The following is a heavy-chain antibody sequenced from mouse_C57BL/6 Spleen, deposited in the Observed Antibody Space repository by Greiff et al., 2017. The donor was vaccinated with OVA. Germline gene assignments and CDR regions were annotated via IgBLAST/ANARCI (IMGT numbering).Heavy chain of an antibody. J-gene: IGHJ4*01. CDR1: GFTFSSYA. V-gene: IGHV5-9-1*02. CDR3: TRENVDYYAMDY. Sequence: EVMLVESGEGLVKPGGSLKLSCAASGFTFSSYAMSWVRQTPEKRLEWVAYISSGGDYIYYADTVKGQFTISRDNARNTLYLQMSSLKSEDTAMYYCTRENVDYYAMDYWGQGTSVTVAS. CDR2: ISSGGDYI.